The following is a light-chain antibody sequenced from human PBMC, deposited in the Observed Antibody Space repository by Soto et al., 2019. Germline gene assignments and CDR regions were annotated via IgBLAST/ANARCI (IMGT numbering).Light chain of an antibody. V-gene: IGKV2-28*01. Sequence: DVVKTQSPLSLPYTPGKPASISCRSSQSLLHSNGFNCLDWYLQKPGQSPQLLIFFGSNRASGVPDRFSGSASGTDFTLKISRVDADDVGVYYCMQTLQTPLTFGGGTKVDIK. CDR1: QSLLHSNGFNC. CDR2: FGS. CDR3: MQTLQTPLT. J-gene: IGKJ4*01.